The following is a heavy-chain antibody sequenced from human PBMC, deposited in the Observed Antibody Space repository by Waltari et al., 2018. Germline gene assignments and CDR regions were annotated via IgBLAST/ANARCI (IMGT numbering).Heavy chain of an antibody. CDR3: ARDNTFYDFWSGYHVSDY. CDR2: IKQDGSEK. D-gene: IGHD3-3*01. J-gene: IGHJ4*02. Sequence: LSCAASGFTFSSYWMSWVRQAPGKGLEWVANIKQDGSEKYYVDSVKGRFTISRDNAKNSLYVQMNSLRAEDTAVYYCARDNTFYDFWSGYHVSDYWGQGTLVTVSS. V-gene: IGHV3-7*01. CDR1: GFTFSSYW.